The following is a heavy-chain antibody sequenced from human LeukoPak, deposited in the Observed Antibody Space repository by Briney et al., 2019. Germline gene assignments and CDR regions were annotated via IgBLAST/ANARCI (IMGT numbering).Heavy chain of an antibody. CDR1: GFTFDVYY. Sequence: GGSLRLSCAASGFTFDVYYMHWVRQGPGKGLEWVYGISWNSGRIDYTASVKGRFNISRDNAKNSLYLQMNSLRDEDTALYYCAKGLYGDYVGYFDFWGQGTQVTVSS. J-gene: IGHJ4*02. CDR2: ISWNSGRI. CDR3: AKGLYGDYVGYFDF. V-gene: IGHV3-9*01. D-gene: IGHD4-17*01.